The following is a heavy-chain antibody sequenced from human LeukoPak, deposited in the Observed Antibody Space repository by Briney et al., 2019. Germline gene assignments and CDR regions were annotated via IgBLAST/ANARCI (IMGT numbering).Heavy chain of an antibody. V-gene: IGHV1-2*02. CDR1: GYTFTGYV. CDR3: ARVPGYSYDYYYMDV. CDR2: INPNSGGT. J-gene: IGHJ6*03. D-gene: IGHD5-18*01. Sequence: ASVKVSCKTSGYTFTGYVMHWVRQAPGQGLEWMGWINPNSGGTNYAQKFQGRVTMTRDTSISTAYMDLSRLRSDDTAVYYCARVPGYSYDYYYMDVWGKGTTVTVSS.